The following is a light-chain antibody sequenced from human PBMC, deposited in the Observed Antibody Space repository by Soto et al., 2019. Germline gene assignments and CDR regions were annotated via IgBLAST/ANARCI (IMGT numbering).Light chain of an antibody. CDR2: DAS. V-gene: IGKV3-11*01. J-gene: IGKJ4*01. CDR1: QSVSSY. CDR3: QQRSNWPPA. Sequence: EIVLTQSPATLSLSPGERATLSCRASQSVSSYLAWYQQNPGQAPRLLIYDASNRATGIPARFSGSGSGTDFTLTISSLEPADFAVYYCQQRSNWPPAFGGGTKVEIK.